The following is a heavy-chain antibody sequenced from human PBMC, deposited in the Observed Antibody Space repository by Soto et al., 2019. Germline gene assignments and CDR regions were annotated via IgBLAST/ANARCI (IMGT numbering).Heavy chain of an antibody. CDR1: EGYIGGSSG. CDR3: ARAGGRTYYYDSSGYYTGGFDY. Sequence: SETLSVTCTVSEGYIGGSSGWRWVSQPPGKGLEWIGEIYHSGSTNYNPSLKSRVTISVDKSKNQFSLKLSSVTAADTAVYYCARAGGRTYYYDSSGYYTGGFDYWGQGTLVTVSS. D-gene: IGHD3-22*01. CDR2: IYHSGST. J-gene: IGHJ4*02. V-gene: IGHV4-4*02.